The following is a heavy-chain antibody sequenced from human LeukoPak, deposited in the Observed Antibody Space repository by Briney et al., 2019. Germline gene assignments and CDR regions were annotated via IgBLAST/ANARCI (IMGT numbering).Heavy chain of an antibody. CDR1: GYTFTGYY. J-gene: IGHJ4*02. CDR3: AREYYDFWSGYYIDY. V-gene: IGHV1-2*02. CDR2: INPNSGGT. D-gene: IGHD3-3*01. Sequence: ASVKVSCKASGYTFTGYYMHWVRQAPGQGLEWMGWINPNSGGTNYAQKFQGRVTMTRDTSISTAYMELSRLRSDDTAVYYCAREYYDFWSGYYIDYWGQGTLVTVSP.